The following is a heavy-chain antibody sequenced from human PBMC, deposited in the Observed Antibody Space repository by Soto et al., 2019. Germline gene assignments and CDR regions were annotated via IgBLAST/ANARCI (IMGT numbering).Heavy chain of an antibody. J-gene: IGHJ5*02. CDR3: ARLRYDSSGYSPRIDP. D-gene: IGHD3-22*01. V-gene: IGHV4-59*08. CDR1: GGSISSYY. Sequence: PSETLSLTCTVSGGSISSYYWSWIRQPPGKGLEWIGYIYYSGSTNYNPSLKSRVTISVDTSKNQFSLKLSSVTAADTAVYYCARLRYDSSGYSPRIDPSGQATLVTVSS. CDR2: IYYSGST.